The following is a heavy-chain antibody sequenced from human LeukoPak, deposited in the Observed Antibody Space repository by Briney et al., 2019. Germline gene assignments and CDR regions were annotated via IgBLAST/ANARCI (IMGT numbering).Heavy chain of an antibody. V-gene: IGHV3-23*01. CDR2: ISGGGGNT. D-gene: IGHD1-26*01. Sequence: PGGSLRLSCAASKFAFSSYAMSWVRQAPGEGLEWVSAISGGGGNTYYADSVKGRFTISRDNSKNTLYLQMNSLRAEDTAVYYCGKNRYSGSLSPFDIWGQGTIVTVSS. CDR3: GKNRYSGSLSPFDI. J-gene: IGHJ3*02. CDR1: KFAFSSYA.